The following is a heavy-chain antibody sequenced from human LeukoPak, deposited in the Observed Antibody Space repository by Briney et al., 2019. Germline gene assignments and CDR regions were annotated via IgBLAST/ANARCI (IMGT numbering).Heavy chain of an antibody. J-gene: IGHJ3*02. V-gene: IGHV3-21*01. D-gene: IGHD4-23*01. CDR3: AGDYEGNLAFDI. CDR1: GFSFSNRS. CDR2: ISSSSTYI. Sequence: MPGGSLRLSCAASGFSFSNRSMNWVRQAPGKGLEWVSSISSSSTYIYYADSLEGRFTISRDNVRNSLYQQMNSLRAEDTAVYYCAGDYEGNLAFDIWGQGTMVTVSS.